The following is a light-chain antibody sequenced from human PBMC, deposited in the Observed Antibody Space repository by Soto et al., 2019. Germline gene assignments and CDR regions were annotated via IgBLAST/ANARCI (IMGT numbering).Light chain of an antibody. V-gene: IGKV1-5*03. J-gene: IGKJ1*01. CDR3: QQYNSYPWT. CDR1: QSISSW. Sequence: EIKMTQSPSTLSASVGDKVTITCRASQSISSWLAWYQQKPGKAPKLLIYKASSLESGVPSRFSGSGSGTDFTLTISSLQPDDFATYYCQQYNSYPWTFGQGTKVEIK. CDR2: KAS.